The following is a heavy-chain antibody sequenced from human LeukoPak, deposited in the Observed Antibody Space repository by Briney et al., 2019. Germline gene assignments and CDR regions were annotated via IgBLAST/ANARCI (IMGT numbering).Heavy chain of an antibody. CDR1: GGSISSYY. J-gene: IGHJ4*02. CDR2: IYYSGST. Sequence: SETLSLTCTVSGGSISSYYWSWIRQPPGKGLEWIGYIYYSGSTDYNPSLKSRVIISIDTSKNQFSLRLSSVTAADTAVYYCARENDRYGRIDYWGQGTQVTVSS. D-gene: IGHD5-18*01. CDR3: ARENDRYGRIDY. V-gene: IGHV4-59*01.